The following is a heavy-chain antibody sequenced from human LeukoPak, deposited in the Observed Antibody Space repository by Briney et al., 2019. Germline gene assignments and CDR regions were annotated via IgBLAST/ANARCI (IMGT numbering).Heavy chain of an antibody. V-gene: IGHV1-18*01. J-gene: IGHJ6*02. Sequence: ASVKVSCKASGYTFTSYGISWVRQAPGQGLEWMGWISAYNGNTNYAQKLQGRVTMTTDTSTSTAYMELRSLRSDDTAVYYCAGGNWYYYYYGMDVWGQGTTVTVSS. CDR2: ISAYNGNT. CDR3: AGGNWYYYYYGMDV. CDR1: GYTFTSYG.